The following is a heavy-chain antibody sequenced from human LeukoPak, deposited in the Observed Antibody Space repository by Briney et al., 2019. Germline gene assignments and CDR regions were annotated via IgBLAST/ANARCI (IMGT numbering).Heavy chain of an antibody. CDR3: AKDTSIGKYCTNGVCSPFDY. V-gene: IGHV3-23*01. D-gene: IGHD2-8*01. Sequence: GGSLRLSCAGSGFTFSIYAMSWVRQAPGQGLEWVSVISDSGDYTSYADSVRGRFTISRDNSRNTLYLQMISLRPEDTAVYYCAKDTSIGKYCTNGVCSPFDYWGQGTLVTVSS. J-gene: IGHJ4*02. CDR2: ISDSGDYT. CDR1: GFTFSIYA.